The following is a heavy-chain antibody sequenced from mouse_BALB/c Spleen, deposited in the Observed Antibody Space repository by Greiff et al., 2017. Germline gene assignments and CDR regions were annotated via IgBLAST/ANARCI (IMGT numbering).Heavy chain of an antibody. Sequence: QVQLKESGPGLVAPSQSLSITCTVSGFSLTSYGVSWVRQPPGKGLEWLGVIWGDGSTNYHSALISRLSSSKDNSKSHVFLKLNSLQTDDTATYYCAKKGYDDYYAMDYGGQGTSVTVAS. CDR2: IWGDGST. CDR3: AKKGYDDYYAMDY. D-gene: IGHD2-14*01. J-gene: IGHJ4*01. CDR1: GFSLTSYG. V-gene: IGHV2-3*01.